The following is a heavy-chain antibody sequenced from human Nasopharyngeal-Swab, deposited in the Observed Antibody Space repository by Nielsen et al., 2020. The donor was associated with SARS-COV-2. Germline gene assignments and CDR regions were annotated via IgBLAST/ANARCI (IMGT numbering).Heavy chain of an antibody. D-gene: IGHD6-13*01. J-gene: IGHJ5*02. Sequence: SETLSLTCTVSGGSISSGGYYWSWIRQHPGKSLEWIGYIYYSGSTYYNPSLKSRVTISVDTSKNQFSLKLSSVTAADTAVYYCARLNGIAAAGTGWFDPWGQGTLVTVSS. CDR3: ARLNGIAAAGTGWFDP. CDR2: IYYSGST. CDR1: GGSISSGGYY. V-gene: IGHV4-31*03.